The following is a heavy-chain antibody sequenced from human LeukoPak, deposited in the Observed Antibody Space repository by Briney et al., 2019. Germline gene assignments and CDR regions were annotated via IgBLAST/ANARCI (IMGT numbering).Heavy chain of an antibody. V-gene: IGHV3-7*01. D-gene: IGHD2-2*01. Sequence: PGGSLRLSCAASGFTFSSYAMSWVRQAPGKGLEWVANIQQHGSETYYVDSVKGRFTISRDNAKNSLYLQMNSLRAEDTAVYYCATYSSSNGREFQYWGQGTLVTVSS. CDR3: ATYSSSNGREFQY. CDR2: IQQHGSET. CDR1: GFTFSSYA. J-gene: IGHJ1*01.